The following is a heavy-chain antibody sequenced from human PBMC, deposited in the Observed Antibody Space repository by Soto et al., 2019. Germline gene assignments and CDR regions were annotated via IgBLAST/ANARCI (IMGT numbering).Heavy chain of an antibody. CDR1: GDSISSPNW. Sequence: QVQLQESGPGLVKPSGTLSLTCAVSGDSISSPNWWGWVRQPPGKGLEWIGEVFHSGGTNYNPSLNSRITISVDKSKNQFSLILTSVTAADTAIYYCARALGSSGFHGWLDPWGQGTLVTVSS. V-gene: IGHV4-4*02. CDR3: ARALGSSGFHGWLDP. D-gene: IGHD3-22*01. CDR2: VFHSGGT. J-gene: IGHJ5*02.